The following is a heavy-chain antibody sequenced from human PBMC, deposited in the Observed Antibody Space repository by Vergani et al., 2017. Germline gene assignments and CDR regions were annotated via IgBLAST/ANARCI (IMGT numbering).Heavy chain of an antibody. Sequence: VQLQESGPGLVKPSETLSLTCTVSGGSVSSGSYYWSWIRQPPGKGLEWVANIKQDGSEKYYVDSVKGRFTISRDNAKNSLYLQMNSLRAEDTAVYYCARDGPLQLHLLDWYFDLWGRGTLVTVSS. J-gene: IGHJ2*01. V-gene: IGHV3-7*03. D-gene: IGHD2-2*01. CDR2: IKQDGSEK. CDR3: ARDGPLQLHLLDWYFDL. CDR1: GGSVSSGSYY.